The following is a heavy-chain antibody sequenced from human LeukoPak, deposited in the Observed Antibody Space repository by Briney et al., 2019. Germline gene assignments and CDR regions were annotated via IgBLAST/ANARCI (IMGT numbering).Heavy chain of an antibody. V-gene: IGHV4-34*01. CDR3: ASEYVDTAMVDY. J-gene: IGHJ4*02. D-gene: IGHD5-18*01. CDR2: INHSGST. CDR1: GGSFSGYY. Sequence: SETLSLTXAVYGGSFSGYYWSWIRQPPGKGVEWIGEINHSGSTNYNPSLKSRVTISVDTSKNQFSLKLSSVTAADTAVYYCASEYVDTAMVDYWGQGTLVTVSS.